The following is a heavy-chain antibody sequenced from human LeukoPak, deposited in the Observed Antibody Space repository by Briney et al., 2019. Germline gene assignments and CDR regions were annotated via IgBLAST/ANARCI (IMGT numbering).Heavy chain of an antibody. D-gene: IGHD2-8*01. J-gene: IGHJ4*02. CDR3: ARDRFGV. CDR1: GFTFSTYS. Sequence: GGSLRLSCAASGFTFSTYSLNWVRQAPGKGLEWVSYISSSSSTIYYADSVKGRFTISRDNAKNSLYLQMNSLRAEDTAAYYCARDRFGVWGQGTLVTVSS. CDR2: ISSSSSTI. V-gene: IGHV3-48*01.